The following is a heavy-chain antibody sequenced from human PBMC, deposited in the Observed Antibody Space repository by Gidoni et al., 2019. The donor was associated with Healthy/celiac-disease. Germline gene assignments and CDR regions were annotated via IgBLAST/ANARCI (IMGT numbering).Heavy chain of an antibody. V-gene: IGHV3-64D*09. CDR1: GFTFSSYA. CDR2: MSSNGGST. D-gene: IGHD2-2*01. Sequence: EVQLVESGGGLVQPGGSLRLSCSASGFTFSSYAMHWVRQAPGKGLEYVSAMSSNGGSTYYADSVKGRFTISRDNSKNTLYLQMSSLRAEDTAVYYCVKGDCSSTSCYPMVDYWGQGTLVTVSS. J-gene: IGHJ4*02. CDR3: VKGDCSSTSCYPMVDY.